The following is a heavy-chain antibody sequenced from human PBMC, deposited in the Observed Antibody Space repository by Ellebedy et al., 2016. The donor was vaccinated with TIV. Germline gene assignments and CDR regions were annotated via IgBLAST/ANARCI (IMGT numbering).Heavy chain of an antibody. V-gene: IGHV2-5*02. J-gene: IGHJ4*02. CDR2: IYWDDDK. CDR1: GFSLSTSGVG. Sequence: SGPTLVKPTQTLTLTCTFSGFSLSTSGVGVGWIRQPPGKALEWLALIYWDDDKRYSPSLKSRLTITKDTSKNQVVLTMTNMDPVDTATYYCAHTGKYYYDSSGYYPLFDYWGQGTLVTVSS. CDR3: AHTGKYYYDSSGYYPLFDY. D-gene: IGHD3-22*01.